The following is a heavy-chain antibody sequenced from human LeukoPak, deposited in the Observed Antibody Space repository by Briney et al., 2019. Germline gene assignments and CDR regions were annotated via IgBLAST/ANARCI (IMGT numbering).Heavy chain of an antibody. J-gene: IGHJ6*03. CDR1: GGSISSSSYY. CDR3: ARYLMVYAAEYYYYMDV. CDR2: IYYSGST. D-gene: IGHD2-8*01. Sequence: SETLSLTCTVSGGSISSSSYYWGWIRQPPGKGLEWIGYIYYSGSTNYNPSLKSRVTISVDTSKNQFSLKLSSVTAADTAVYYCARYLMVYAAEYYYYMDVWGKGTTVTVSS. V-gene: IGHV4-61*05.